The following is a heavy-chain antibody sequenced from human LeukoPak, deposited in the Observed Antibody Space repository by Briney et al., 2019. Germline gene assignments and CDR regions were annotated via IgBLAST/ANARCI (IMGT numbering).Heavy chain of an antibody. V-gene: IGHV1-24*01. CDR3: ATDSSFWSGYPAYCYYGMDV. Sequence: ASVKVSCKVSGYTLTELSMHWVRQAPGKGLEWMGGFDPEDGETIYAQKFQGRVTMTEDTSTDTAYMELSSLRSEDTAVYYCATDSSFWSGYPAYCYYGMDVWGQGTTVTVSS. CDR1: GYTLTELS. J-gene: IGHJ6*02. CDR2: FDPEDGET. D-gene: IGHD3-3*01.